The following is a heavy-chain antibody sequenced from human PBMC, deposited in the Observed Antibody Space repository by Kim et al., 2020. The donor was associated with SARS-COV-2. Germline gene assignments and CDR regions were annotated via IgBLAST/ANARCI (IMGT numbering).Heavy chain of an antibody. CDR3: AKDRELLSYYGMDV. V-gene: IGHV3-30*18. CDR1: GFTFSSYG. Sequence: GGSLRLSCAASGFTFSSYGMHWVRQAPGKGLDWVAVISNDGSDKYYGDSVKGRFTISRDNSKNTLYLQMNSLRPDDTAVYYCAKDRELLSYYGMDVWGQGTTVTVSS. J-gene: IGHJ6*02. CDR2: ISNDGSDK. D-gene: IGHD2-15*01.